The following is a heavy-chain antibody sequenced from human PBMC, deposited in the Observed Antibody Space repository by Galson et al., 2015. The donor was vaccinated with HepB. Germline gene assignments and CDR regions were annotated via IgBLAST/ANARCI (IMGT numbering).Heavy chain of an antibody. D-gene: IGHD3-10*01. J-gene: IGHJ6*02. CDR1: GYTFTSYY. CDR2: INPSGGST. Sequence: SVKVSCKASGYTFTSYYMHWVRQAPGQGLEWMGIINPSGGSTSYAQKFQGRVTMTRDTSTSTVYMELSSLRSEDTAVYYCAREGWGIWFGELVGGMDVWGQGTTVTVSS. CDR3: AREGWGIWFGELVGGMDV. V-gene: IGHV1-46*03.